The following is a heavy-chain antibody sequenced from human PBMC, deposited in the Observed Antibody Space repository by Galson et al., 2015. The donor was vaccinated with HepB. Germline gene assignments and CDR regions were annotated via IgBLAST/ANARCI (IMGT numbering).Heavy chain of an antibody. V-gene: IGHV3-30-3*01. CDR3: ARARTGDGAAFLDY. CDR2: ISYDGSNK. CDR1: GFTFSSYA. D-gene: IGHD7-27*01. Sequence: SLRLSCAAAGFTFSSYAMHWVRQAPGKGLEWEAVISYDGSNKDYADPVKGRFTISRDNSKNTLYLQMNSLRPEDTAVYYCARARTGDGAAFLDYWGQGTLVTVSS. J-gene: IGHJ4*02.